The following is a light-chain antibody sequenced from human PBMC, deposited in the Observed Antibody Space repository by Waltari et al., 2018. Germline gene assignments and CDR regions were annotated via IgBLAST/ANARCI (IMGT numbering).Light chain of an antibody. CDR1: GEYSAYP. V-gene: IGLV4-69*01. CDR3: QTWGTGFQV. CDR2: VNSDGSH. J-gene: IGLJ3*02. Sequence: LVLTQSPSASASLGASVTLTCSLPGEYSAYPIAWHQHLPLKGPRYLMTVNSDGSHKKWDGISDRFSGSSSDLDRYLIISRLQSDDEAEYFCQTWGTGFQVFGTGTKLTVL.